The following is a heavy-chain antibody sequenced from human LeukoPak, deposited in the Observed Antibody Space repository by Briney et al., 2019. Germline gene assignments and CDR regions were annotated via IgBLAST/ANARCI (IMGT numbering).Heavy chain of an antibody. CDR1: GFTFSSYE. CDR2: ISSGGST. J-gene: IGHJ5*02. CDR3: AREYRHFYCSSTSCYSSSWFDP. D-gene: IGHD2-2*02. V-gene: IGHV3-53*01. Sequence: GGSLRLSCAASGFTFSSYEMNWVRQAPGKGLEWVSVISSGGSTYYADSVKGRFTISRDNSKNTLYLQMNSLRAEDTAVYYCAREYRHFYCSSTSCYSSSWFDPWGQGTLVTVSS.